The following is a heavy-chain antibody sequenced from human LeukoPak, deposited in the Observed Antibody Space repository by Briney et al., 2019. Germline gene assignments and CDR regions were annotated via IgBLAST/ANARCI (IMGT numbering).Heavy chain of an antibody. Sequence: PAGGSLRLSCAASGFTFSSYAMSWVRQAPGKGLEWVSAISGSGGSTYYADSVKGRFTISRDNSKNTLYLQMNSLRAEDTAVYYCAKSTTVLTPVLDYWGQGTLVTVSS. CDR1: GFTFSSYA. V-gene: IGHV3-23*01. CDR2: ISGSGGST. D-gene: IGHD4-23*01. CDR3: AKSTTVLTPVLDY. J-gene: IGHJ4*02.